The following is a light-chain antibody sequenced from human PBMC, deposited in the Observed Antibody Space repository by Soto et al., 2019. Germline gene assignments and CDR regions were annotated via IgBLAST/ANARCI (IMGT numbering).Light chain of an antibody. CDR3: QQYGSSPWT. J-gene: IGKJ1*01. CDR1: QSVSSY. Sequence: EIVLTQSPGTLSLSPGERATLSCRASQSVSSYLAWYQQKPGQAPRLVIYGASSRATGIPDRFSGSGSGTDFTLTISRLEPEDFAVYYCQQYGSSPWTFGQGTKVDIK. CDR2: GAS. V-gene: IGKV3-20*01.